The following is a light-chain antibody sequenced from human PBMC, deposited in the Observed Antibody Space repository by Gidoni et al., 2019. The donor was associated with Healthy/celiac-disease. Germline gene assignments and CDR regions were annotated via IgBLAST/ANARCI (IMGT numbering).Light chain of an antibody. V-gene: IGLV2-14*01. CDR2: EVS. Sequence: QSALTQPASVSRSPGQSITISCTGTSSAVGGYNYVSWYQQHPGKAPKLMIYEVSNRPTGVSNRFSGSKSGNTASLTISGLQAEDEADYYCSSYTSSSTLDVVFGGGTKLTVL. CDR1: SSAVGGYNY. CDR3: SSYTSSSTLDVV. J-gene: IGLJ2*01.